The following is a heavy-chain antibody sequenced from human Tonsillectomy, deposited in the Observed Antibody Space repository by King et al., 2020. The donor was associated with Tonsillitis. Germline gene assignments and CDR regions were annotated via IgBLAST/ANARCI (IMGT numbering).Heavy chain of an antibody. Sequence: VQLVESGGGVVQPGRSLRLSCAASGFTFSTYSIHWVRQAPGKGLEWVAVISQGGNNKYYADSVRGRFTISRDNSKKTLYLQMNSLRAEDTAVYYCAREANSEDSSGLNYWGQGPLAPASS. CDR2: ISQGGNNK. CDR3: AREANSEDSSGLNY. D-gene: IGHD3-22*01. J-gene: IGHJ4*02. CDR1: GFTFSTYS. V-gene: IGHV3-30*04.